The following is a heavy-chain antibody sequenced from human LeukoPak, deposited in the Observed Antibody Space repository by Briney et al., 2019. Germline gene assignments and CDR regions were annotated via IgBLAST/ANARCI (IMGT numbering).Heavy chain of an antibody. Sequence: GGSLRLSCAASQFTFSTYWMSWLRQAPGKGLEWVANIKEDGSEKYYVDSVEGRFTISRDNAKNSLFLWVNSLRAEDSAVYYCGTGPRNDGEDDWGQGTLVTVSS. CDR3: GTGPRNDGEDD. J-gene: IGHJ4*02. CDR2: IKEDGSEK. V-gene: IGHV3-7*02. CDR1: QFTFSTYW. D-gene: IGHD1-1*01.